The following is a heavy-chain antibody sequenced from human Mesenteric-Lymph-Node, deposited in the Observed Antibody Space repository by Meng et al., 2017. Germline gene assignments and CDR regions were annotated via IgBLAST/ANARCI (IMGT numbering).Heavy chain of an antibody. CDR1: GFTFSSYW. V-gene: IGHV3-74*01. Sequence: GESLKISCAASGFTFSSYWMHWVRQTPGKGRVGVSRINSDGSSTAYADSVKGRFTISRDNSKNTLYLQMNSLRAEARAVYYCAKDSWWGWEPITDWGQGTLVTVSS. CDR3: AKDSWWGWEPITD. D-gene: IGHD1-26*01. CDR2: INSDGSST. J-gene: IGHJ4*02.